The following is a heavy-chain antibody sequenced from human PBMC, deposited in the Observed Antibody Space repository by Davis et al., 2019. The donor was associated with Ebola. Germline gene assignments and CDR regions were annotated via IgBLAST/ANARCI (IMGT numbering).Heavy chain of an antibody. CDR3: ARARVGISYWFDP. J-gene: IGHJ5*02. V-gene: IGHV4-30-4*01. CDR1: GGSITSDEYY. D-gene: IGHD2-21*01. Sequence: MPSETLSLTCTVSGGSITSDEYYWSWIRQPPGKGLDWIAYIYYSGSTYYNPSLKSRVTISVDTSKNQLSLRLTSVIAADTAVYYCARARVGISYWFDPWGQGTLVTVSS. CDR2: IYYSGST.